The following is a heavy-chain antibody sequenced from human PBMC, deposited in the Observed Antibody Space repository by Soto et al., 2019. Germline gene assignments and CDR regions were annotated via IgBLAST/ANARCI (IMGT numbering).Heavy chain of an antibody. J-gene: IGHJ6*03. CDR3: AREYSSSSYYYYYMDV. CDR2: IYYSGST. Sequence: QVQLQESGPGLVKPSETLSLTCTVSGGSISSYYWSWIRQPPGKGLEWIGYIYYSGSTNYNPSLKSRDTKTVDTSKNQFSLKLSSVTAADTAVYYCAREYSSSSYYYYYMDVWGKGTTVTVSS. V-gene: IGHV4-59*01. D-gene: IGHD6-6*01. CDR1: GGSISSYY.